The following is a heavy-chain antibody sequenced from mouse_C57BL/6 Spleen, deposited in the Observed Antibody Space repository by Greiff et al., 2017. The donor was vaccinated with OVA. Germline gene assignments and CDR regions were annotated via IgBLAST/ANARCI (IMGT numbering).Heavy chain of an antibody. Sequence: VQLQQSGPELVKPGASVKISCKASGYAFSSSWMNWVKQRPGKGLEWIGRIYPGDGDTNYNGKFKGKATLTADKSSSTAYMQLSSLTSDDSAVYFYAMAGSISFYSMDYWGQGTSVTVSS. CDR3: AMAGSISFYSMDY. V-gene: IGHV1-82*01. CDR1: GYAFSSSW. J-gene: IGHJ4*01. D-gene: IGHD1-1*01. CDR2: IYPGDGDT.